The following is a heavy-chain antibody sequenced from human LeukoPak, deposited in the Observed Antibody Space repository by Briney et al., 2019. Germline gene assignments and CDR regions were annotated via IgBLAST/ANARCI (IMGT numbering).Heavy chain of an antibody. CDR2: IYTSGST. V-gene: IGHV4-4*07. CDR1: GGSISSYY. Sequence: SETLSLTCTVSGGSISSYYWGWIRQPAGKGLEWIGRIYTSGSTNYNPSLKSRVTMSVDTSKNQFSLKLSSVTAADTAVYYCARDRASTVTTGVWYFDLWGRGTLVTVSS. J-gene: IGHJ2*01. D-gene: IGHD4-17*01. CDR3: ARDRASTVTTGVWYFDL.